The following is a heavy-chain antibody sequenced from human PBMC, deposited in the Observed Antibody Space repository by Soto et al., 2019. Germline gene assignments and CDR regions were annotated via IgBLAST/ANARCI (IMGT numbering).Heavy chain of an antibody. CDR2: IYYRGSI. CDR1: GGSISSDDSY. J-gene: IGHJ6*02. V-gene: IGHV4-30-4*01. CDR3: ARDDCGGTRCSYYYGMDV. D-gene: IGHD2-21*01. Sequence: PSETLSLTCTVSGGSISSDDSYWSWIRQPPGKGLEWIGYIYYRGSIFYNPSLESRVTISVDTSKNQFSLKLSSVTAADTAVSYCARDDCGGTRCSYYYGMDVWGQGTTVTVSS.